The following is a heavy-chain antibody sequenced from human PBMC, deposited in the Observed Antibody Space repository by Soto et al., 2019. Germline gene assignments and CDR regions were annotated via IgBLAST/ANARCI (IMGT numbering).Heavy chain of an antibody. CDR1: GFSFSTYS. Sequence: GGSLRLSCAASGFSFSTYSVSWVRQAPGKGLEWVSSISSSSSYIFYADSVKGRFTISRDNAKNSLYLQMDSLRDEDTAVYYCSRDPRLLDYWGPGTLVTVSS. J-gene: IGHJ4*02. CDR2: ISSSSSYI. CDR3: SRDPRLLDY. V-gene: IGHV3-21*04.